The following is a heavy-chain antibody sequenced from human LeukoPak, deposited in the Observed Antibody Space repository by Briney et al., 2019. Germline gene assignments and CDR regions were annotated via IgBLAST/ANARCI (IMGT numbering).Heavy chain of an antibody. J-gene: IGHJ5*02. V-gene: IGHV1-46*01. CDR3: ARTPGYSSSWYWFDP. Sequence: ASVKVSCKASGYTFTSYYMHLVRQAPRQGLEWMVIINPSGGSTSYAQKFQGRVTMTRDTSTSTVYMELSSLRSEDTAVYYCARTPGYSSSWYWFDPWGQGTLVTVSS. CDR1: GYTFTSYY. D-gene: IGHD6-13*01. CDR2: INPSGGST.